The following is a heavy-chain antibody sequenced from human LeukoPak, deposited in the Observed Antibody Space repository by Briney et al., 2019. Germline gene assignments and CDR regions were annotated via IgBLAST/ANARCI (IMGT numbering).Heavy chain of an antibody. CDR1: GFTFTHYG. D-gene: IGHD5-18*01. CDR2: ISFDGRNE. J-gene: IGHJ3*02. Sequence: GSLRLSCAASGFTFTHYGIHWVRQAPGKGLEWVASISFDGRNEYYLDSVKGRFTISRDSPKSTLYLQMNSLRAEDTAVYYCAKERAAMGTDAFDIWGQGTMVTVSS. CDR3: AKERAAMGTDAFDI. V-gene: IGHV3-30*18.